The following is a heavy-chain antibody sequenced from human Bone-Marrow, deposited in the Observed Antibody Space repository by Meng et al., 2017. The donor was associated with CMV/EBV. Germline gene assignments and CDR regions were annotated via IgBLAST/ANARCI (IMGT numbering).Heavy chain of an antibody. CDR2: IYYSGST. CDR3: ARGSGIAARPNPSGGMDV. Sequence: GSLRLSCTVSGGSISSSSYYWGWIRQPPGKGLEWIGSIYYSGSTNYNPSLKSRVTISVDTSKNQFSLKLSSVTAADTAVYYCARGSGIAARPNPSGGMDVWGQGTTVTVSS. CDR1: GGSISSSSYY. J-gene: IGHJ6*02. D-gene: IGHD6-6*01. V-gene: IGHV4-39*07.